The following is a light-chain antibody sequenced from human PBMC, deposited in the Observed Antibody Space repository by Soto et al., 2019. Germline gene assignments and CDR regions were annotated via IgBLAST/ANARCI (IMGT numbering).Light chain of an antibody. CDR3: AAWDDSLNGPV. V-gene: IGLV1-44*01. J-gene: IGLJ2*01. Sequence: QSVLTQPPSASGTRGQRVTISCSGSSSNIGSNTVNWYQQLPGTAPKLLIYSNNQRPSGVPDRFSGSKSGTSASLAISGLQSEDEADYCCAAWDDSLNGPVFGGGTKLAVL. CDR1: SSNIGSNT. CDR2: SNN.